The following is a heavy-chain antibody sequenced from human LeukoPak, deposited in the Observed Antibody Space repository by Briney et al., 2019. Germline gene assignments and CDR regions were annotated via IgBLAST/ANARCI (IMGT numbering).Heavy chain of an antibody. Sequence: SETLSLTCTVSGYSISSGYYWGWIRQPPGKGLEWIGSIYHSGSTYYNPSLKSRVTISVDTSKNQFSLKLSSVTAADTAVYYCARSAVWGSYRSNYYYYMDVWGKGTTVTVSS. CDR1: GYSISSGYY. CDR3: ARSAVWGSYRSNYYYYMDV. D-gene: IGHD3-16*02. CDR2: IYHSGST. J-gene: IGHJ6*03. V-gene: IGHV4-38-2*02.